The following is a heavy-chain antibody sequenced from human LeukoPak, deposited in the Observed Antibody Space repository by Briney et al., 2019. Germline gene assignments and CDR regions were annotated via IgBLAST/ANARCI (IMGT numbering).Heavy chain of an antibody. CDR2: IIPIFGTA. Sequence: SVKVSCKASGGTFSSYSISWVRQAPGQGLEWMGGIIPIFGTANYAQKFQGRVTITANESTSTAYMELSSLRSEDTAVYYCARVTGNAFDIWGQGTMVTVSS. CDR3: ARVTGNAFDI. J-gene: IGHJ3*02. D-gene: IGHD1-14*01. CDR1: GGTFSSYS. V-gene: IGHV1-69*13.